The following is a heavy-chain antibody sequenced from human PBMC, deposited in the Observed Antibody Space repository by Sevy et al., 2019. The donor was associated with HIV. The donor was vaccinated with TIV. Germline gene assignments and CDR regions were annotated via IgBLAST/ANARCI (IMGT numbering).Heavy chain of an antibody. D-gene: IGHD3-3*01. J-gene: IGHJ6*02. V-gene: IGHV3-33*06. Sequence: GGSLRLSCAASGFTYSSYGMHWVRQAPGKGLEWVAVIWYDGTNKEYADSVKGRFTISRDNSKNTLYLQMNSLRAEDTAVYYCAKIPDFWSGSYTGYYGMDVWGQGTTVTVSS. CDR1: GFTYSSYG. CDR3: AKIPDFWSGSYTGYYGMDV. CDR2: IWYDGTNK.